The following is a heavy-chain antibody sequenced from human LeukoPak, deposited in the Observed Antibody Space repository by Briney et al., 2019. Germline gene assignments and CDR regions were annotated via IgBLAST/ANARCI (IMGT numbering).Heavy chain of an antibody. CDR3: AELGITMIGGV. CDR2: ISSRGRAI. Sequence: VGSLRLSCAASGFTFSSYEMNWVRQAPGKGLEGVSYISSRGRAIYYAGYVKGRFTISRDNGKNSLYLQMNSLRAEDTAVYYCAELGITMIGGVWGKGTTVTISS. V-gene: IGHV3-48*03. J-gene: IGHJ6*04. CDR1: GFTFSSYE. D-gene: IGHD3-10*02.